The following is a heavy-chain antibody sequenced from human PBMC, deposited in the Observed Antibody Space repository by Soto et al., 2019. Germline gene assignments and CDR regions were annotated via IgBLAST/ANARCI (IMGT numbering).Heavy chain of an antibody. CDR3: ARGYSRYYDFWSGRYYFDY. V-gene: IGHV4-34*01. D-gene: IGHD3-3*01. J-gene: IGHJ4*02. Sequence: SETLSLTCAVYGGSFSGYYWSWIRQPPGKGLEWIGEINHSGSTNYNPSLKSRVTISVDTSKNQFSLKLSSVTAADTAVYYCARGYSRYYDFWSGRYYFDYWGQGTLVTVSS. CDR2: INHSGST. CDR1: GGSFSGYY.